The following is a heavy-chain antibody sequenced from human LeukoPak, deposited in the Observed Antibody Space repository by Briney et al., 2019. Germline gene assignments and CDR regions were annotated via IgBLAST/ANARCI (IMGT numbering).Heavy chain of an antibody. CDR1: GGSISSYY. V-gene: IGHV4-59*01. D-gene: IGHD3-22*01. CDR3: ARATHIPYDSSGYYY. CDR2: SYYSGST. J-gene: IGHJ4*02. Sequence: NPSETLSLTCSVSGGSISSYYWSWIRQPPGKGLEYIGYSYYSGSTDYNPSLKSRVTISVDTSKNQFSLKLSSVTAADTAVYYCARATHIPYDSSGYYYWGQGTLVTVSS.